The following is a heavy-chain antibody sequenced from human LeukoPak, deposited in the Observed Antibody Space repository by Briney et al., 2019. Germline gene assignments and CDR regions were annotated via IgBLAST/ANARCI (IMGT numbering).Heavy chain of an antibody. J-gene: IGHJ3*02. CDR1: GFTFSSYA. V-gene: IGHV3-30*01. CDR3: ARDKLQTIVVPAAHAFDI. D-gene: IGHD2-2*01. CDR2: ISYDGSNK. Sequence: GGSLRLSCAASGFTFSSYAMSWVRQAPGKGLEWVAVISYDGSNKYYADSVKGRFTISRDNSKNTLYLQMNSLRAEDTAVYYCARDKLQTIVVPAAHAFDIWGQGTMVTVSS.